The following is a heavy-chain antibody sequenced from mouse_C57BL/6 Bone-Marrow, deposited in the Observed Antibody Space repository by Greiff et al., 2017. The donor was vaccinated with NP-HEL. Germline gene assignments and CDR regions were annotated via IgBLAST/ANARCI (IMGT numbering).Heavy chain of an antibody. CDR3: AREGGLRRRTYAMDY. Sequence: EVQLVESEGGLVQPGSSMKLSCTTSGFTFSDYYMAWVRQVPEKGLDWVANINYDGSSTYYLDSLKGRFIISRDNAKNILYLQMSSLKSEDTATYYCAREGGLRRRTYAMDYWGQGTSVTVSS. D-gene: IGHD2-4*01. CDR1: GFTFSDYY. CDR2: INYDGSST. J-gene: IGHJ4*01. V-gene: IGHV5-16*01.